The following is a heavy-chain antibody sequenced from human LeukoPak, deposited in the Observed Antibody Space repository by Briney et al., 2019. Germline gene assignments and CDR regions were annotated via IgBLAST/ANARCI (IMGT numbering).Heavy chain of an antibody. CDR2: ISYDGSNK. CDR3: AARDYYGTGSYYSFFDY. Sequence: GGSLRLSCAASGFTFSSYGMHWVRQAPGKGLEWVAVISYDGSNKYYADSVKGRFTISRDNSKNTLYLQMNSLRAEDTAVYYCAARDYYGTGSYYSFFDYWGQGTLVTVSS. CDR1: GFTFSSYG. J-gene: IGHJ4*02. V-gene: IGHV3-30*03. D-gene: IGHD3-10*01.